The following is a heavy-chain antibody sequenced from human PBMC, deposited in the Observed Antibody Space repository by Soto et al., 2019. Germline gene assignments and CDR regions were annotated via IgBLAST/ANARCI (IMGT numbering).Heavy chain of an antibody. CDR1: GYSFTSYW. J-gene: IGHJ5*02. V-gene: IGHV5-51*01. CDR3: ATASIHCSSTSCYDNWFDP. CDR2: IYPGDSDT. Sequence: GESLKISCNGSGYSFTSYWIGWVRQMPGKGLEWMGIIYPGDSDTRYSPSFQGQVTISADKSISTAYLQWSSLKASDTAMYYCATASIHCSSTSCYDNWFDPWGQGTLVTVS. D-gene: IGHD2-2*01.